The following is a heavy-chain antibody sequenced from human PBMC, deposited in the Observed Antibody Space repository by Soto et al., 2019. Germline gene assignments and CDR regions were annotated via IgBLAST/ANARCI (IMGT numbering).Heavy chain of an antibody. CDR3: ARDHYYDSSGYYY. CDR2: IIPILGIA. D-gene: IGHD3-22*01. V-gene: IGHV1-69*04. J-gene: IGHJ4*02. Sequence: SVKVSCKASGGTFSSYTISWVRQAPGQGLEWMGRIIPILGIANYAQKFQSRVTITADKSTSTAYMELSSLRSEDTAVYYCARDHYYDSSGYYYWGQGTLVTVSS. CDR1: GGTFSSYT.